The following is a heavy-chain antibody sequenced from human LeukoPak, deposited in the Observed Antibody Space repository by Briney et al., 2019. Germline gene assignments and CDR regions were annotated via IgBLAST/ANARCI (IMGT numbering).Heavy chain of an antibody. V-gene: IGHV4-31*03. D-gene: IGHD2-2*01. CDR3: ARAVVPAAIISGNFWFDP. CDR1: GGSISSGGYY. CDR2: IYYSGST. Sequence: SETLSLTCTVSGGSISSGGYYWSWIRQHPGKGLEWIGYIYYSGSTYYNPSLKSRVTISVDTSKNQFSLKLSSVTAADTAVYYCARAVVPAAIISGNFWFDPWAREPWSPSPQ. J-gene: IGHJ5*02.